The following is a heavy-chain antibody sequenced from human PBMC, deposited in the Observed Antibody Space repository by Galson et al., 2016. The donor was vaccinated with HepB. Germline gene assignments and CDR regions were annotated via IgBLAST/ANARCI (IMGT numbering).Heavy chain of an antibody. J-gene: IGHJ6*02. CDR2: ISYNSRTI. D-gene: IGHD2/OR15-2a*01. V-gene: IGHV3-9*01. CDR3: AKDRGNLNYYQLYGMDV. CDR1: GFTFDDYA. Sequence: SLRLSCAASGFTFDDYAMSWVRQTPGKGLEWVSTISYNSRTIDYADSVKGRFTISRDNAENSLHLQMNSLKTEDTALYYCAKDRGNLNYYQLYGMDVWGQGTAVTVSS.